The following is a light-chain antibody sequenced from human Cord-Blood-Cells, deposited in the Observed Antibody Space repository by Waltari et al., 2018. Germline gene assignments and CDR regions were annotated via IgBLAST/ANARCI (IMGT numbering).Light chain of an antibody. CDR1: RSAVGGYHY. CDR3: SSYTSSSTLYV. V-gene: IGLV2-14*01. J-gene: IGLJ1*01. CDR2: EVS. Sequence: QSALTQPASVSGSPGQSITISCTGTRSAVGGYHYVSMYQQHPGKAPQLRIYEVSNRPSGVSIRFSGSKSGNTASLTISGLHAEDEADYYCSSYTSSSTLYVFGTGTKVTVL.